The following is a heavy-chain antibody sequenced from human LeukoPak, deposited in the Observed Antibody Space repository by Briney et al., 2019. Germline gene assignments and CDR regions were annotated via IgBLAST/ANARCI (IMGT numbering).Heavy chain of an antibody. CDR3: ACRDLSSTWSFP. J-gene: IGHJ5*02. CDR2: IYPGDSRV. V-gene: IGHV5-51*01. CDR1: GYSFTRYW. Sequence: AQSFKIFCQGVGYSFTRYWIGWVRQQPGKSMEWMGVIYPGDSRVRCNPSSQGQVTISVDKSTRTAYLQWVSLKASDTAMSYCACRDLSSTWSFPWGQGTLVTVSS. D-gene: IGHD6-13*01.